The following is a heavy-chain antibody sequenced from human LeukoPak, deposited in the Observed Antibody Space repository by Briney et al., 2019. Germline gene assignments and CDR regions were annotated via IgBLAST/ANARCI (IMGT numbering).Heavy chain of an antibody. V-gene: IGHV4-61*02. Sequence: SETLSLTCTVSGGSISSGSYYWSWIRQPAGKGLEWIGRIYTSGSTNYNPSLKSRVTISVDTSKNQFSLRLRSVTAADTAVYYCARVYYSSSYDYWYFDLWGRGTLVTVSS. D-gene: IGHD6-13*01. J-gene: IGHJ2*01. CDR1: GGSISSGSYY. CDR2: IYTSGST. CDR3: ARVYYSSSYDYWYFDL.